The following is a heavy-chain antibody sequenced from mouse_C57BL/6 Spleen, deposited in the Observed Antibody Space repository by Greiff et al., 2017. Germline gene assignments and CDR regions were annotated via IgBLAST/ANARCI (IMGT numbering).Heavy chain of an antibody. Sequence: QVQLKQPGAELVKPGASVKVSCKASGYTFTSYWMNWVKQRPGQGLEWIGRIHPSDSDTNSNQKFKGKATLTVDKSSSTAYMQLSSLTSEDSAVYYCAIPLITTVVATPFAYWGQGTLVTVAA. V-gene: IGHV1-74*01. CDR1: GYTFTSYW. CDR3: AIPLITTVVATPFAY. D-gene: IGHD1-1*01. CDR2: IHPSDSDT. J-gene: IGHJ3*01.